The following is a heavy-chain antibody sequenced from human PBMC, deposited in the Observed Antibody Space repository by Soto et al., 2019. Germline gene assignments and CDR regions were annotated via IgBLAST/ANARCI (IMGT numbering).Heavy chain of an antibody. V-gene: IGHV3-33*06. Sequence: GGSLSLSFAASGFTFSSYGMHWVRQAPGKGLEWVAVIWYNGSDKKYADSVKVRFTISRDNSEKTLYLQMNSLRAEDTAVYYCAKDYGDWTGLYYYGMDVWGQGTTVTVSS. CDR2: IWYNGSDK. CDR3: AKDYGDWTGLYYYGMDV. J-gene: IGHJ6*02. CDR1: GFTFSSYG. D-gene: IGHD4-17*01.